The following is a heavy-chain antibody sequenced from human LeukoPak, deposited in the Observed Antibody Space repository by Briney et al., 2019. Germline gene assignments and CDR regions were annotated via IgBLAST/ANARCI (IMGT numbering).Heavy chain of an antibody. Sequence: GGSLRLSCAASGFTFSSYSMNWVRQAPGKGLEWVSSISSSSSYIYYADSVKGRFTISRDNAKNSLYQQTNSLRAEDTAVYYCARESVVVPAANYYGMDVWGKGTTVTVSS. D-gene: IGHD2-2*01. J-gene: IGHJ6*04. CDR2: ISSSSSYI. V-gene: IGHV3-21*01. CDR1: GFTFSSYS. CDR3: ARESVVVPAANYYGMDV.